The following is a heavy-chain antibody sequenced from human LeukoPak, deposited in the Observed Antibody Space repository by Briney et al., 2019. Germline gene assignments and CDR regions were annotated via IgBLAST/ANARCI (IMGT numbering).Heavy chain of an antibody. V-gene: IGHV3-30*18. D-gene: IGHD2-15*01. CDR3: AKGSCSGGSCYYFDY. CDR2: ISYDGSNK. J-gene: IGHJ4*02. CDR1: GFTFSSYG. Sequence: GGSLRLSCAASGFTFSSYGMHWVRQAPGKGLEWVAVISYDGSNKYYADSVKGRFTISRDNSKNTLYLQMNSLRAEDTAVYYCAKGSCSGGSCYYFDYWGQGTLVTVSS.